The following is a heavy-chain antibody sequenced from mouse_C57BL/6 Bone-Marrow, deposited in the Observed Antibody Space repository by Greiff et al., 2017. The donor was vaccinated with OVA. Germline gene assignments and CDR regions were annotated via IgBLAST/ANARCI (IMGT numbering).Heavy chain of an antibody. V-gene: IGHV1-26*01. CDR1: GYTFTDYY. Sequence: VQLQQSGPELVKPGASVKISCKASGYTFTDYYMNWVKQSHGKSLEWIGDINPNNGGTSYNQKFKGKATLTVDKSSSTAYMELRSLTSEDSAVYYCATTYGNYGRDYWGQGTSVTVSS. J-gene: IGHJ4*01. CDR2: INPNNGGT. D-gene: IGHD2-1*01. CDR3: ATTYGNYGRDY.